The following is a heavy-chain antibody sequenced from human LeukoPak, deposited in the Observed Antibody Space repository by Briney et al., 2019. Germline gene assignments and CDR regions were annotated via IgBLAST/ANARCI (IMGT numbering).Heavy chain of an antibody. V-gene: IGHV3-11*01. Sequence: GGSLRLSCSASGFIFTDYYMSWIRQAPGKGLEWVSYISPSGTVIYNGDSVKGRFTISRDNAKKSLYLQMNSLRAEDTAVYYCARDYSCWGQGTLVTVSS. CDR3: ARDYSC. J-gene: IGHJ4*02. D-gene: IGHD1-26*01. CDR1: GFIFTDYY. CDR2: ISPSGTVI.